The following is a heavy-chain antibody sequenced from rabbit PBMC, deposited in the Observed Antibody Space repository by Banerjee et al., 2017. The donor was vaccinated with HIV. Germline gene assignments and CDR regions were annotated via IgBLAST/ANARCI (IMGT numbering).Heavy chain of an antibody. V-gene: IGHV1S45*01. D-gene: IGHD8-1*01. Sequence: QQQLEESGGGLVKPGASLTLTCTASGFSFSSSYWIYWVRQAPGKGLEWIACIDAGSSGSTYYASWAKGRFTISKTSSTTVTLQMTSLTAADTATYFCARIAGSSYYTGEAFSLWGPGTLVTVS. J-gene: IGHJ4*01. CDR2: IDAGSSGST. CDR1: GFSFSSSYW. CDR3: ARIAGSSYYTGEAFSL.